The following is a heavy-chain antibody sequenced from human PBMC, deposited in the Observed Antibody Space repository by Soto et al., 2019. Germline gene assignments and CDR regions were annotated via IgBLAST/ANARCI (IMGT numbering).Heavy chain of an antibody. CDR3: AKDRGLTYYDFWSGYYLCDY. Sequence: GGSLRLSCAASGFTFSSYAMSWVRQAPGKGLEWVSAISGSGGSTYYADSVKGRFTISRDNSKNTLYLQMNSLRAEDTAVYYCAKDRGLTYYDFWSGYYLCDYWGQGTLVTVSS. J-gene: IGHJ4*02. CDR2: ISGSGGST. D-gene: IGHD3-3*01. CDR1: GFTFSSYA. V-gene: IGHV3-23*01.